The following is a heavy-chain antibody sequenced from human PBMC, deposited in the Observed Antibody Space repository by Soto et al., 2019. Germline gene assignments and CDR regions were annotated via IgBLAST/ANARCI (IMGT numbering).Heavy chain of an antibody. CDR1: GFTVSSKY. CDR2: IQSGGPT. D-gene: IGHD2-15*01. V-gene: IGHV3-66*01. Sequence: GGSLRLSCAASGFTVSSKYMSWVRQASGKGLEWVSLIQSGGPTYYADSVKGRFTISRDTSENTVHLQVDSLSAGDRAVYYCARDVVLCDGGRCYGVPLDVWGKGTKVTVSS. J-gene: IGHJ6*04. CDR3: ARDVVLCDGGRCYGVPLDV.